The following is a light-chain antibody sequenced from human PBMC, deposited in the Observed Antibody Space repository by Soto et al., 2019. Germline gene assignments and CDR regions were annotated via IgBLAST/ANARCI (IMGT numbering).Light chain of an antibody. CDR2: EVN. CDR3: FSFTTTRPHA. Sequence: QSVLTQPASRSGSPGQSITISCTGTISDIGAYDYVSWFQQHPGKAPKLMISEVNNRPSGVSNRFSGSKSGNTAYLTISGLQVEDEAEYFCFSFTTTRPHAFGTGTKVTVL. CDR1: ISDIGAYDY. V-gene: IGLV2-14*01. J-gene: IGLJ1*01.